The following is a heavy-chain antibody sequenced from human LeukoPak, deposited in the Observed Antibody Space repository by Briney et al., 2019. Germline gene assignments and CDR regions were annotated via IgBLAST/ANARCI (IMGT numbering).Heavy chain of an antibody. CDR2: ISSSGSTI. D-gene: IGHD3-22*01. Sequence: GGSLRLSCAASGFTFSDYYMSWIRQAPGKGLEWVSYISSSGSTIYYADSVKGRFTISRDNAKNSLYLQMNSPRAEDTAVYYCARGAGGYYDSSGYLNGVFDYWGQGTLVTVSS. CDR3: ARGAGGYYDSSGYLNGVFDY. J-gene: IGHJ4*02. CDR1: GFTFSDYY. V-gene: IGHV3-11*04.